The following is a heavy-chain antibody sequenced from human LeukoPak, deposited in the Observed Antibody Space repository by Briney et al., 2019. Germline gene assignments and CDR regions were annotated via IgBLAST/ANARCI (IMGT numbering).Heavy chain of an antibody. CDR3: ARGATAQYFDP. CDR2: INPRSGGT. J-gene: IGHJ5*02. CDR1: GYTFTDYY. D-gene: IGHD5-12*01. Sequence: GASVKVSCKASGYTFTDYYIHWMRQAPGQGLEWMGWINPRSGGTNSAQRFQGRVTMTRDTSIDTAYMELTRLTSDDTAVYYCARGATAQYFDPWGQGTLVTVSS. V-gene: IGHV1-2*02.